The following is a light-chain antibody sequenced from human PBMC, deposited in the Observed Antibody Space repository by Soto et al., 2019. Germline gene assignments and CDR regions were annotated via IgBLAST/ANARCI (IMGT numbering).Light chain of an antibody. V-gene: IGKV3-20*01. Sequence: EIVLTQSPGTLSLSPGERATLSCRASQSVSSSYLAWYQQKPGQAPRLLIYGASSRATGSPDRFSGSGSGTAFSLPISRLELEDFAVYYWQQYDGSPGTFGQGTKVEIK. CDR2: GAS. CDR1: QSVSSSY. CDR3: QQYDGSPGT. J-gene: IGKJ1*01.